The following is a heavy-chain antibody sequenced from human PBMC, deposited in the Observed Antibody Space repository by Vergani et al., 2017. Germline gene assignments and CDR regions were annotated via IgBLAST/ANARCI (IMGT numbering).Heavy chain of an antibody. J-gene: IGHJ4*02. D-gene: IGHD6-6*01. CDR1: GYTFTGYY. Sequence: QVQLVQSGAEVKKPGASVKVSCKASGYTFTGYYMHWVRQAPGQGLEWMGRINPNSGGTNYAQKFQGRVTMTRDTSISTAYMELRGLRADDTAVCSCARGPPWRGSSPRGWGQGTLVTVSS. CDR2: INPNSGGT. V-gene: IGHV1-2*06. CDR3: ARGPPWRGSSPRG.